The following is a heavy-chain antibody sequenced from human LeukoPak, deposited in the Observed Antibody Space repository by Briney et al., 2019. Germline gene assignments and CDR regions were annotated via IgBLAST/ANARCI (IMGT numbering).Heavy chain of an antibody. CDR3: VRDRFGYSDY. Sequence: GGSLRLSCAASGFTFSNYWMSWVRQAPGKGLEWVANIKPDGGEKYYVDSVKGRLTISRDNAKNSLYLQINSLRADDTAVYYCVRDRFGYSDYWGQGTLVTVSS. V-gene: IGHV3-7*01. J-gene: IGHJ4*02. CDR2: IKPDGGEK. D-gene: IGHD3-22*01. CDR1: GFTFSNYW.